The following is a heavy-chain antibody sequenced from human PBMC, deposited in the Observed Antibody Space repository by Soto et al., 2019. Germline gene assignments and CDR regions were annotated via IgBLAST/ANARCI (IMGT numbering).Heavy chain of an antibody. CDR2: IRSKAYGGTT. CDR3: NRERNYYYGMDV. J-gene: IGHJ6*02. V-gene: IGHV3-49*04. Sequence: GGSLRLSCTASGFTFGDYAMSWVRQAPGKGLEWVGFIRSKAYGGTTEYAASVKGRFTISRDDSKSIAYLQMNSLKTEDTAVYYCNRERNYYYGMDVWGQGTTVTVSS. CDR1: GFTFGDYA.